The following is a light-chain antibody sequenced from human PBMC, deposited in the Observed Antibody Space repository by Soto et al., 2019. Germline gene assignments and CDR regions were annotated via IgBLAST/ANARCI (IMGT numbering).Light chain of an antibody. CDR2: ATS. CDR3: QQTFSLPVT. V-gene: IGKV1-39*01. CDR1: QSINTY. J-gene: IGKJ2*01. Sequence: DIQMTQSPSSLSASLGDTVTITCRASQSINTYLNWYQQKPGKAPKLLIYATSSLQSGVPSWFSGSGSGTDFTLTITSLQPEDFATYYCQQTFSLPVTFGQGTKVEMK.